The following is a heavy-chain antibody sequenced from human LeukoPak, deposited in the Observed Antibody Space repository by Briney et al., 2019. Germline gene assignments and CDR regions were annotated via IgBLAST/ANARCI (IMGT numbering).Heavy chain of an antibody. CDR3: ARGMTPGIAAANPFDY. Sequence: GGSLRLSCAASGFTFSSYAMHWVRQAPGKGLEGVAVISYDGSNKYYADSVKGRFTISRDNSKNTLYLQMNSLRAEDTAVYYCARGMTPGIAAANPFDYWGQGTLVTVSS. CDR2: ISYDGSNK. V-gene: IGHV3-30-3*01. J-gene: IGHJ4*02. D-gene: IGHD6-13*01. CDR1: GFTFSSYA.